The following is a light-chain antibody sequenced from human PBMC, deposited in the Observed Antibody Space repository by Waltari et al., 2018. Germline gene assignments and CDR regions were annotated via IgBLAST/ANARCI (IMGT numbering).Light chain of an antibody. V-gene: IGKV1-27*01. J-gene: IGKJ4*02. CDR2: AVT. Sequence: DIQLTQSPSSLSASVGDRVTITCRASQGVRALLAWYQHKPGKAPKLLIYAVTNRPSGISDRFSASRSGNTASLTISDLQPEDEADYYCSSYTNTALVLFGGGTK. CDR1: QGVRAL. CDR3: SSYTNTALVL.